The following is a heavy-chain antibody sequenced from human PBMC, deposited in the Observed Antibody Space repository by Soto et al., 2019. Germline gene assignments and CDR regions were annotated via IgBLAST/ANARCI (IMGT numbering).Heavy chain of an antibody. D-gene: IGHD3-16*01. Sequence: ASVKVSCKASGYTFTGYYMHWVRQAPGQGLEWMGWINPNSGGTNYAQKFQGWVTMTRDTSISTAYMELSRLRSDDTAVYYCARVGGSYYYGMDVWGQGTTVTVS. V-gene: IGHV1-2*04. CDR3: ARVGGSYYYGMDV. J-gene: IGHJ6*02. CDR1: GYTFTGYY. CDR2: INPNSGGT.